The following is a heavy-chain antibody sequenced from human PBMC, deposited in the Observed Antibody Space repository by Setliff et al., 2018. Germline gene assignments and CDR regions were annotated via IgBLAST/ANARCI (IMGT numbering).Heavy chain of an antibody. CDR1: GYIFTNYY. CDR3: ARVGGYASAWHGIEAFDI. Sequence: ASVKVSCKTSGYIFTNYYIHWVRQAPGQGLEWMGWINANTGGTREVQKFQGRVTMSRDTSIDTAYMEVNRLTYDDTAVYYCARVGGYASAWHGIEAFDIWGQGTKVTVSS. D-gene: IGHD6-19*01. J-gene: IGHJ3*02. V-gene: IGHV1-2*02. CDR2: INANTGGT.